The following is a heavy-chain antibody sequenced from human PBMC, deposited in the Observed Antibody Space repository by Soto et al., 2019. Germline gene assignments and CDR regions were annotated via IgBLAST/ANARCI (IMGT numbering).Heavy chain of an antibody. CDR1: GFTFSSYE. Sequence: LRLSCAASGFTFSSYEMNWVRQAPGKGLEWVSYISSSGSTIYYADSVKGRFTISRDNAKNSLYLQMNSLRAEDTAVYYCARVGITMVRGVIPLDYWGQGTLVTVSS. V-gene: IGHV3-48*03. D-gene: IGHD3-10*01. J-gene: IGHJ4*02. CDR2: ISSSGSTI. CDR3: ARVGITMVRGVIPLDY.